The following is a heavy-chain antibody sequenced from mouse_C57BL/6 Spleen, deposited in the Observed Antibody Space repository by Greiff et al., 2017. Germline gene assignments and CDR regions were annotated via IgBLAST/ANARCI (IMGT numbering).Heavy chain of an antibody. V-gene: IGHV1-22*01. CDR2: INPNNGGT. CDR1: GYTFTDYN. J-gene: IGHJ4*01. CDR3: AELRNYAMDY. Sequence: EVQLQQSGPELVKPGASVKMSCKASGYTFTDYNMHWVKQSHGKSLEWIGYINPNNGGTSYNQKFKGKATFTVNKSSSTAYMELRSLTSEDSAVYYCAELRNYAMDYWGQGTSVTVSS. D-gene: IGHD4-1*01.